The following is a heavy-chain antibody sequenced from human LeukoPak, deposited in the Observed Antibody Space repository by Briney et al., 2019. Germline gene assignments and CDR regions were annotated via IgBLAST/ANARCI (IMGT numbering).Heavy chain of an antibody. CDR2: IYYSGST. Sequence: SETLSLTCTVSGGSISSYYWSCIRKPPGKGLEWIVYIYYSGSTNYNPSLKRRHTISVDTSKNQFSLKASSVTSAHTPAFHCTRGYSSSWYFNWSAPCGQGRLVTVS. V-gene: IGHV4-59*08. CDR3: TRGYSSSWYFNWSAP. CDR1: GGSISSYY. D-gene: IGHD6-13*01. J-gene: IGHJ5*02.